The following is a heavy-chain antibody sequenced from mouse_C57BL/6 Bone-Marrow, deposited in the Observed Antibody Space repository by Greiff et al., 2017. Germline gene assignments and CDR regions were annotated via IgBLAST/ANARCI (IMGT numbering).Heavy chain of an antibody. CDR1: GYAFSSSW. J-gene: IGHJ1*03. D-gene: IGHD1-1*01. Sequence: QVQLQQSGPELVKPGASVKISCKASGYAFSSSWMNWVKQRPGKGLEWIGRIYPGDGDTNYNGKFNGKATLTADKSSSTAYMQLSSLTSEDSAVYFCARWDYGSSYGYFDVWGTGTTVTVSS. CDR3: ARWDYGSSYGYFDV. CDR2: IYPGDGDT. V-gene: IGHV1-82*01.